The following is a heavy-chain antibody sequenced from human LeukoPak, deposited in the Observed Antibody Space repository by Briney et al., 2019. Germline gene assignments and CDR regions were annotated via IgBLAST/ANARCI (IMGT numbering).Heavy chain of an antibody. CDR3: AGGPLGHSRPFAD. D-gene: IGHD4-11*01. CDR2: IYYSGRT. J-gene: IGHJ4*02. CDR1: LGSLSSSSYY. Sequence: SETLSLTCIVSLGSLSSSSYYGRWIRQPPGKGLEWIGYIYYSGRTNYNPSLKSPVTISLDTFKNQFSLELTSGTAANRAVYYCAGGPLGHSRPFADWGQGTLVTVSS. V-gene: IGHV4-61*01.